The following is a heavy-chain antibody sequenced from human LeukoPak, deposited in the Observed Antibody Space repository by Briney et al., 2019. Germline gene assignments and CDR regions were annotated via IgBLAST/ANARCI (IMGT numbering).Heavy chain of an antibody. V-gene: IGHV3-23*01. CDR3: AKGEYSSGWSGYYFDY. CDR1: GFTFSSYA. CDR2: ISGSGGST. D-gene: IGHD6-19*01. Sequence: PGGSLRLSCAASGFTFSSYAMSWVRQAPGKGLEWDSAISGSGGSTYYADSVKGRFTISRDNSKNTLYLQMNSLRAEDTAVYYCAKGEYSSGWSGYYFDYWGQGTLVTVSS. J-gene: IGHJ4*02.